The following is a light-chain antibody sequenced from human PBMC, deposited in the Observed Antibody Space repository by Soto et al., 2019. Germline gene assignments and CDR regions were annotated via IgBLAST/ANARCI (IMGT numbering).Light chain of an antibody. Sequence: QSVLTQPASVSGSPGQSITISCSGTSSDVGGYKYVSWYQQHPGKAPKLMIYEVGNRPSGVSQRFSGSKSGNTASLTIVGLQAEDEADYYCSSYTSSSTLVFGGGTKVTVL. CDR2: EVG. V-gene: IGLV2-14*01. CDR1: SSDVGGYKY. CDR3: SSYTSSSTLV. J-gene: IGLJ3*02.